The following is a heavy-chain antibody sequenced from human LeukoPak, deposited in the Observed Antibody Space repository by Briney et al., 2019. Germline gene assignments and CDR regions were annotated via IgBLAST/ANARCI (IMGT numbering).Heavy chain of an antibody. CDR3: ARFGSYSWSSDY. CDR1: GGSISSSNW. CDR2: IYHSGST. D-gene: IGHD1-26*01. V-gene: IGHV4-4*02. J-gene: IGHJ4*02. Sequence: PSETLSLTCTVSGGSISSSNWWSWVRQPPGKGLEWIGEIYHSGSTNYNPSLKSRVTISVDKSKNQFSLKLSSVTAADTAVYYCARFGSYSWSSDYWGQGTLVTVSS.